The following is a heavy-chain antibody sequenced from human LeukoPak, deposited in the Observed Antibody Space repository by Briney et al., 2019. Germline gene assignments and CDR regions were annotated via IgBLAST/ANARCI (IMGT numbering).Heavy chain of an antibody. D-gene: IGHD5-12*01. Sequence: LGESLKISCKGSGYSFNSYWIGWVRQMPGKGLEWMGMIYPGNSDTRYSPSFQGQVTISADKSIITAYLQWSSLKASDTAMYYCARAGIVATIPYYFDYWGQGTLVTVSS. J-gene: IGHJ4*02. CDR3: ARAGIVATIPYYFDY. V-gene: IGHV5-51*01. CDR1: GYSFNSYW. CDR2: IYPGNSDT.